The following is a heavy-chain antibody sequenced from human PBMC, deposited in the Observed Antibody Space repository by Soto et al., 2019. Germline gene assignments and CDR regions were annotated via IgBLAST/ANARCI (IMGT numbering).Heavy chain of an antibody. Sequence: PGGSLRLSCAASGFPFSSYAMHWVRQAPGKGLEWVAVISYDGSNKYYADSVKGRFTISRDNSKNTLYLQMNSLRAEDTAVYYCARGPRDSSGFFDYWGQGTLVTVSS. J-gene: IGHJ4*02. CDR3: ARGPRDSSGFFDY. D-gene: IGHD3-22*01. CDR2: ISYDGSNK. CDR1: GFPFSSYA. V-gene: IGHV3-30-3*01.